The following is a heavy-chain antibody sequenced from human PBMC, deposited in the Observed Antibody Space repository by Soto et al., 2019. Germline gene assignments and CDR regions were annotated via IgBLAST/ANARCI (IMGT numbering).Heavy chain of an antibody. CDR3: ARGYSSERYFDL. D-gene: IGHD6-25*01. J-gene: IGHJ2*01. CDR1: GFTFSSYA. Sequence: QVQLVESGGGVVQPGRSLRLSCAASGFTFSSYAMHWVRQAPGKGLEWVAVISYDGSNKYYADRVKGRFTSSRDNSKNTLELQRITLRAEDTAVYDCARGYSSERYFDLWGPGTLDTVSS. CDR2: ISYDGSNK. V-gene: IGHV3-30-3*01.